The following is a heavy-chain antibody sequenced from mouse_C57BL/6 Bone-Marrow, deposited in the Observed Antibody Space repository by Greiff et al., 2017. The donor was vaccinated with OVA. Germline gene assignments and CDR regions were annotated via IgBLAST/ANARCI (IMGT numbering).Heavy chain of an antibody. J-gene: IGHJ2*01. CDR3: TTSTMVTTGGDFDY. V-gene: IGHV14-4*01. CDR1: GFNIKDDY. Sequence: VQLQQSGAELVRPGASVKLSCTASGFNIKDDYMHWVKQRPEQGLEWIGWIDPENGATEYASKFQGKATITADTSSNTAYLQLSSLTSEDTAVYYCTTSTMVTTGGDFDYWGQGTTLTVSS. D-gene: IGHD2-2*01. CDR2: IDPENGAT.